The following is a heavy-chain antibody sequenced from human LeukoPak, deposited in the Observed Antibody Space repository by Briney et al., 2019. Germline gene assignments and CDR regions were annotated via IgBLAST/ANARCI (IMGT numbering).Heavy chain of an antibody. CDR1: GGSISNYY. CDR3: AREGVLGGDYGDCLDY. CDR2: IYTSGST. V-gene: IGHV4-4*07. D-gene: IGHD4-17*01. Sequence: PSETLSLTCTVSGGSISNYYWSWIRQPAGKGLEWIGRIYTSGSTNYNPSLKSRVTMSVDTSKNQFSLKLSSVTAADTAVYYCAREGVLGGDYGDCLDYWGQGTLVTVSS. J-gene: IGHJ4*02.